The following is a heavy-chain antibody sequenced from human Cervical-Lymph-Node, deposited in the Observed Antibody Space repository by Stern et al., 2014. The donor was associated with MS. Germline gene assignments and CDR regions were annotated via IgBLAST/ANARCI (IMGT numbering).Heavy chain of an antibody. Sequence: VQLVESGPGLVKPSETLSLTCTVSGGSISSYYWSWIRQAPGKGLEWIAYIYYSGHTDYSPSLQGRVTVSVDTSKNQVSLRLSSVTAADTAVYYCARGFSSSWYGGRFFNYWGQGTLGTGSS. CDR1: GGSISSYY. CDR3: ARGFSSSWYGGRFFNY. CDR2: IYYSGHT. V-gene: IGHV4-59*01. J-gene: IGHJ4*02. D-gene: IGHD6-13*01.